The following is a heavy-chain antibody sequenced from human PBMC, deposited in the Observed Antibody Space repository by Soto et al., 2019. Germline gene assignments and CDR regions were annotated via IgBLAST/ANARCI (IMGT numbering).Heavy chain of an antibody. CDR2: IYYSGST. J-gene: IGHJ3*02. V-gene: IGHV4-61*01. CDR1: GDSVSSGSYY. Sequence: SETLSLTCTVSGDSVSSGSYYWSWIRQHPGKGLEWIGYIYYSGSTNYNPSLKSRVTISVDTSKNQFSLKLSSVTAADTAVYYCARGRGLWLQLWLTISFDIWGQGTMVTVSS. CDR3: ARGRGLWLQLWLTISFDI. D-gene: IGHD5-18*01.